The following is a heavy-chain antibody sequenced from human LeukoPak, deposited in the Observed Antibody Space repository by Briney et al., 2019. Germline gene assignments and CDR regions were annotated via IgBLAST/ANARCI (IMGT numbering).Heavy chain of an antibody. CDR2: KKEGGSAK. Sequence: GGSLRLSCAAAGFTFSSYCMAWVRQAPGKGLEWVANKKEGGSAKYYVDSVRGRFTISRDNAKNSLYLQMNSLRAEDTAVYYCARVYSSGCYQIDYWGQGTLVTVSS. J-gene: IGHJ4*02. CDR3: ARVYSSGCYQIDY. D-gene: IGHD6-19*01. V-gene: IGHV3-7*04. CDR1: GFTFSSYC.